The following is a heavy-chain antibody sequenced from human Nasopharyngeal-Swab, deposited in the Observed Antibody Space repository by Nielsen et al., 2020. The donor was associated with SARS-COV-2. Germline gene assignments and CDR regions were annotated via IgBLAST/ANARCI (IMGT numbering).Heavy chain of an antibody. CDR2: ISYDGSNK. CDR1: GFTFSSYG. J-gene: IGHJ3*02. Sequence: GGSLRLSCAASGFTFSSYGMHWVRQAPGKGLEWVAVISYDGSNKYYADSVKGRFTISRDNSKNTLYLQMNSLRAEDTAVYYCAKPLVSWAFDIWGQGTMVTVSS. D-gene: IGHD6-13*01. CDR3: AKPLVSWAFDI. V-gene: IGHV3-30*18.